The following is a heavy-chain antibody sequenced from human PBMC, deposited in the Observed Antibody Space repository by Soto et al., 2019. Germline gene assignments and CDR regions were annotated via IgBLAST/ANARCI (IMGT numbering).Heavy chain of an antibody. D-gene: IGHD6-19*01. Sequence: SETLSLTCAVYGGSFSGYFWNWIRQTPGKGLEWIGKVNHNGRNNYNPSLKSRVTISLDMSKNQISLKLTSVTAADTAVYYCARGGSSDWQVAFDFWGQGTMVTVSS. V-gene: IGHV4-34*01. CDR3: ARGGSSDWQVAFDF. CDR2: VNHNGRN. J-gene: IGHJ3*01. CDR1: GGSFSGYF.